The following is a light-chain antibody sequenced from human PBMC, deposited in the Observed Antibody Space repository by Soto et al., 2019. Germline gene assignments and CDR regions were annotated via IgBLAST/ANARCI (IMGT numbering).Light chain of an antibody. CDR1: QSVSSY. Sequence: EIVLTQSPATLSLSPGERATLSCRASQSVSSYLAWYQQKPGQAPRLLIYDASNRATGIPARFSGSGSGTDFTLTSSSLEPEDFAVYYCHQRSNWPHTFGQGTKLEIK. V-gene: IGKV3-11*01. J-gene: IGKJ2*01. CDR2: DAS. CDR3: HQRSNWPHT.